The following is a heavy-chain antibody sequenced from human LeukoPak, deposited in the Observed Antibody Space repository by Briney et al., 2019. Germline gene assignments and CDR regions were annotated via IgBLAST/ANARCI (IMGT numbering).Heavy chain of an antibody. CDR2: INPNSGGT. Sequence: GASVKVSCKASGYTFTGYYMHWVRQAPGQGLEWMGWINPNSGGTNYAQKFQGRVTMTRDTSISTAYMELSRLRSDDTAVYYCARDIGSKGWYSGGWYGGTDYWGQGTLVTVSS. CDR1: GYTFTGYY. J-gene: IGHJ4*02. D-gene: IGHD6-19*01. CDR3: ARDIGSKGWYSGGWYGGTDY. V-gene: IGHV1-2*02.